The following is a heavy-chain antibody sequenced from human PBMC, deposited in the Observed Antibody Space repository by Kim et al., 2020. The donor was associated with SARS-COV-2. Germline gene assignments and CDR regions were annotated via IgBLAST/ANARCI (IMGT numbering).Heavy chain of an antibody. CDR2: IYTSGST. Sequence: SETLSLTCTVSGGSISSYYWSWIRQPAGKGLEWIGRIYTSGSTNYNPSLKSRVTMSVDTSKNQFSLKLSSVTAADTTVYYCARARRRGYSGYDDYWGQGTLVTVSS. V-gene: IGHV4-4*07. D-gene: IGHD5-12*01. CDR3: ARARRRGYSGYDDY. CDR1: GGSISSYY. J-gene: IGHJ4*02.